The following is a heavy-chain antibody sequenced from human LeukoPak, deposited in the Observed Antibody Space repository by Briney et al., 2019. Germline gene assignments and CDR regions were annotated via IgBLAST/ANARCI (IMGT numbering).Heavy chain of an antibody. CDR3: ASFPPLTYSSSWSDAFDI. V-gene: IGHV3-23*01. J-gene: IGHJ3*02. D-gene: IGHD6-13*01. Sequence: GGSLRLSCAASGFTFSSYAMSWVRQAPGKGLEWVPAISGSGGSTYYADSVKGRFTISRDNSKNTLYLQMNSLRAEDTAVYYCASFPPLTYSSSWSDAFDIWGQGTMVTVSS. CDR2: ISGSGGST. CDR1: GFTFSSYA.